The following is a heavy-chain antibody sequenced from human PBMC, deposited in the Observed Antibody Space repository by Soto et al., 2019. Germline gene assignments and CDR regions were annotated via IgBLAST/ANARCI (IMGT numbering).Heavy chain of an antibody. Sequence: SETLSLTCAVSGGSLSNYYWSWIRQSPGKGLEWIGYIHHSGSTNYNPSLKSRVTMSVDTSRNQFSLKLSSVTAADTAVYYCARSIDSSGYYFSNCWGQGTLVTVSS. V-gene: IGHV4-59*01. J-gene: IGHJ4*02. D-gene: IGHD3-22*01. CDR3: ARSIDSSGYYFSNC. CDR2: IHHSGST. CDR1: GGSLSNYY.